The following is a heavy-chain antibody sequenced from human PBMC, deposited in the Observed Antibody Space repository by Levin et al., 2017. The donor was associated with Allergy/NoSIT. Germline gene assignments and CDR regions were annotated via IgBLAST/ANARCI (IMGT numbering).Heavy chain of an antibody. CDR1: GGSFSGYY. V-gene: IGHV4-34*01. CDR2: INHSGST. Sequence: SETLSLTCAVYGGSFSGYYWSWIRQPPGKGLEWIGEINHSGSTNYNPSLKSRVTISVDTSKNQFSLKLSSVTAADTAVYYCARRRGPRLYSSSSKIGWFDPWGQGTLVTVSS. D-gene: IGHD6-6*01. CDR3: ARRRGPRLYSSSSKIGWFDP. J-gene: IGHJ5*02.